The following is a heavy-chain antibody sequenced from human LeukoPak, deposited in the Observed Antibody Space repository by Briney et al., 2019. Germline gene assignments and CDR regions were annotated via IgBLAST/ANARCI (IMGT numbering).Heavy chain of an antibody. V-gene: IGHV4-34*01. D-gene: IGHD3-16*01. J-gene: IGHJ2*01. CDR1: GFTFSSYS. Sequence: GSLRLSCAASGFTFSSYSMNWVRQPPEKGLEWIGEIDHSGSTNYNPSLKSRVTISVDTSKNQFSLKLSSVTAADTAVYYCARGGKRVSTPRWYFDLWGRGTLVTVSS. CDR2: IDHSGST. CDR3: ARGGKRVSTPRWYFDL.